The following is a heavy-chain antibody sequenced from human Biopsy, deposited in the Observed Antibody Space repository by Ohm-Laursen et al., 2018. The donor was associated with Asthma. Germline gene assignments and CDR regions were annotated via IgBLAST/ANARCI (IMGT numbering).Heavy chain of an antibody. J-gene: IGHJ3*02. D-gene: IGHD4-23*01. V-gene: IGHV3-30*03. Sequence: RSLRLSCAASGFVFSQSGMHWVRQAPGKGLEWVALISSDGHNKYYKDSVKGRFTISRDNSKLRLYLEINSLRVEDSAVYYCGRESDHDSGGSGAFDRWGQGIMVAVSS. CDR3: GRESDHDSGGSGAFDR. CDR1: GFVFSQSG. CDR2: ISSDGHNK.